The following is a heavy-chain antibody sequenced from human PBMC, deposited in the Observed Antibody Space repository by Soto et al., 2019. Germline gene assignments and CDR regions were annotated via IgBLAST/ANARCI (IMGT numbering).Heavy chain of an antibody. CDR1: GGSISSGGYY. CDR2: IYYSGST. Sequence: SETLSLTCTVSGGSISSGGYYWSWIRQHPGKGLEWIGYIYYSGSTYYNPSLKSRVTISVDTSKNQFSLKLSSVTAADTAMYYCASGLVPAAMGGYYYYGMDVWGQGTTVTVS. D-gene: IGHD2-2*01. V-gene: IGHV4-31*03. J-gene: IGHJ6*02. CDR3: ASGLVPAAMGGYYYYGMDV.